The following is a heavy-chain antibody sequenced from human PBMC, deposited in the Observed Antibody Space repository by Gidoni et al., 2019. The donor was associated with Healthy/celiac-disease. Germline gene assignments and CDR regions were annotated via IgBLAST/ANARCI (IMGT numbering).Heavy chain of an antibody. CDR3: ARDDRVIALGRYFDWLSNNYNWFDP. CDR2: ISSSSSYI. J-gene: IGHJ5*02. Sequence: EVQLVESGGGLVKPGGSLRLSCAASGFTFSSYSMNWVRQAPGKGLEWVSSISSSSSYIYYADSVKGRFTISRDNAKNSLYLQMNSLRAEDTAVYYCARDDRVIALGRYFDWLSNNYNWFDPWGQGTLVTVSS. D-gene: IGHD3-9*01. V-gene: IGHV3-21*01. CDR1: GFTFSSYS.